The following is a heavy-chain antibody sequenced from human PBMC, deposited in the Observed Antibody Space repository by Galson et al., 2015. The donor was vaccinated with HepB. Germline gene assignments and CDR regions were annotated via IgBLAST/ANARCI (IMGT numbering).Heavy chain of an antibody. CDR3: ARDQELELRTDAFDI. CDR1: GYTFTSYG. CDR2: ISAYNGNT. V-gene: IGHV1-18*04. Sequence: SVKVSCKASGYTFTSYGISWVRQAPGQGLEWMGWISAYNGNTNYAQKLQGRVTMTTDTSTSTAYMELRSLRSDDTAVYYCARDQELELRTDAFDIWGQGTMVTVSS. D-gene: IGHD1-7*01. J-gene: IGHJ3*02.